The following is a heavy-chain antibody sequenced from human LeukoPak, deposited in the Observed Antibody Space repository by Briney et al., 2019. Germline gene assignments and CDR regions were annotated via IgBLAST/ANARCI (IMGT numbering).Heavy chain of an antibody. J-gene: IGHJ6*02. CDR2: ITTGGGLK. CDR1: GFNFRSYA. D-gene: IGHD5-24*01. V-gene: IGHV3-23*01. CDR3: VRQLVPSANAVDV. Sequence: PGGSLRLSCVASGFNFRSYAMRWFRQAPGKGLEYVSSITTGGGLKFYANSVRGRFTISRDNSKNTLYLQMDSLTAEDTAVYYCVRQLVPSANAVDVWGQGTTVIVSS.